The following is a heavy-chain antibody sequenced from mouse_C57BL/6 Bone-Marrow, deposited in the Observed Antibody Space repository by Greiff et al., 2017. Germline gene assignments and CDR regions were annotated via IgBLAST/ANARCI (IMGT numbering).Heavy chain of an antibody. D-gene: IGHD2-1*01. CDR2: IYPRDGST. J-gene: IGHJ3*01. V-gene: IGHV1-78*01. Sequence: QVQLQQSDAELVKPGASVKISCKASGYTFTDHTIPWMKQRPEQGLAWIGYIYPRDGSTKYNEKFKGKATLTADKSSSTAYMQLNSLTSEDSAVYFYARSYGNYWFAYWGQGTLVTVSA. CDR1: GYTFTDHT. CDR3: ARSYGNYWFAY.